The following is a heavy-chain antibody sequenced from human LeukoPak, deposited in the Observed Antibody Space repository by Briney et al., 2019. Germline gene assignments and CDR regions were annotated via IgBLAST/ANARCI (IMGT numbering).Heavy chain of an antibody. CDR2: IYYSGST. CDR1: GGSISSYY. V-gene: IGHV4-59*01. J-gene: IGHJ3*02. D-gene: IGHD1-26*01. CDR3: ATFSGGYFEGNAFDI. Sequence: SETLSLTCTVSGGSISSYYWSWIRQPPGKGLEWIGYIYYSGSTNYNPSLKSRVTISVDTSKNQFSLKLSSVTAADTAVYYCATFSGGYFEGNAFDIWGQGTMVTVSS.